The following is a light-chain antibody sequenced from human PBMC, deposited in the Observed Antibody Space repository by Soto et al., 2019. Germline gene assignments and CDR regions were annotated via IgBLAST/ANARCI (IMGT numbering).Light chain of an antibody. CDR3: SSYTSTSTPCV. V-gene: IGLV2-14*01. Sequence: VLTQPASVSGSPGQSITISCTGTSIDVGGYNYVSWYQLHPGKAPKLIIYEVSHRPSGASNHFSGYKSGNTASLTISGLQAEDEADYYCSSYTSTSTPCVFXTGTKVTVL. CDR1: SIDVGGYNY. J-gene: IGLJ1*01. CDR2: EVS.